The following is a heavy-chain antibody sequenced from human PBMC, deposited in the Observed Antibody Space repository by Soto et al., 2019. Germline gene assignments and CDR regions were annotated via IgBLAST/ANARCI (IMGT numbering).Heavy chain of an antibody. D-gene: IGHD1-26*01. Sequence: GGSLRLSCAASGFTFSNAWMSWVRQAPGKGLEWVGRIKSKTDGGTTDYAAPVKGRFTISRDDSKNTLYLQMNSLKTEDTAVYYCTTAEWELLQHDYWGQGTLVTVSS. V-gene: IGHV3-15*01. CDR1: GFTFSNAW. J-gene: IGHJ4*02. CDR3: TTAEWELLQHDY. CDR2: IKSKTDGGTT.